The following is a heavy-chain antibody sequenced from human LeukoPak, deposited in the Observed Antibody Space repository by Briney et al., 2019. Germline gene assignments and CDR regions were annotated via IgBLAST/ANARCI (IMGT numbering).Heavy chain of an antibody. D-gene: IGHD3-3*01. J-gene: IGHJ6*03. CDR3: ARAIFGVVINYYYYMDV. CDR1: GFTFDDYG. V-gene: IGHV3-20*04. Sequence: GGSLRLSCAASGFTFDDYGMSWVRQAPGKGLEWVSGINWNGGSTGYADSVKGRFTISRDNAKNSLYLQMNSLRAEDTALYYCARAIFGVVINYYYYMDVWGKGTTVTVSS. CDR2: INWNGGST.